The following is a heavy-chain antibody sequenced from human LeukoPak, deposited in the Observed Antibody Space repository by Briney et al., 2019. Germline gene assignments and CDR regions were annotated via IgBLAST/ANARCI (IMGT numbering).Heavy chain of an antibody. Sequence: GSLRLSCLTSGFTFRDYGLGWVRQAPGMGLEWVSFTRSRIYGGAPEYAASVRGRFSVSRDDSESIAYLQMNNLKSEDTAVYYCARGQTVPGAKYYFDFWSPGTLVTVSS. V-gene: IGHV3-49*04. D-gene: IGHD2/OR15-2a*01. J-gene: IGHJ4*02. CDR1: GFTFRDYG. CDR3: ARGQTVPGAKYYFDF. CDR2: TRSRIYGGAP.